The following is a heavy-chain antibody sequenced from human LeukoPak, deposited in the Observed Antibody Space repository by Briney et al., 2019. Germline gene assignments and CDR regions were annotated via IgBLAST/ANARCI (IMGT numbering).Heavy chain of an antibody. V-gene: IGHV3-9*01. D-gene: IGHD2-2*01. CDR1: GFTFDDYA. CDR2: ISWNSGSI. Sequence: GRSLRLSCAASGFTFDDYAMHWVRQAPGKGLEWVSGISWNSGSIGYADSVKGRFTISRDNSKNTLYLQMNSLRAEDTAVYYCARDGSPYCSSTSCYAHWGQGTLVTVSS. CDR3: ARDGSPYCSSTSCYAH. J-gene: IGHJ4*02.